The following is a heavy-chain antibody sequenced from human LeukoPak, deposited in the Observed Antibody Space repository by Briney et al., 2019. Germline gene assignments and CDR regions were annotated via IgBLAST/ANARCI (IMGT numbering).Heavy chain of an antibody. CDR3: ARTTGDFWSGYYFGD. CDR1: GYTFTSYY. Sequence: ASVKVSCKASGYTFTSYYMHWVRQAPGQGLEWRGIINPSGGSTSYAQKFQGRVTMTRDTSTSTVYMELSSLRAEDTAVYYCARTTGDFWSGYYFGDWGQGTLVTVSS. D-gene: IGHD3-3*01. CDR2: INPSGGST. V-gene: IGHV1-46*01. J-gene: IGHJ4*02.